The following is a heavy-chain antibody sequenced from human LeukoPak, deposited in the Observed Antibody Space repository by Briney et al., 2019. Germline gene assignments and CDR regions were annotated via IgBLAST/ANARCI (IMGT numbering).Heavy chain of an antibody. D-gene: IGHD3-22*01. J-gene: IGHJ4*02. Sequence: TGGSPRLSCAASGFTFSSYSMNWVRQAPGKGLVWVSRINSDGSSTSYADSVKGRFTISRDNAKNTLYLQMNSLGAEDTAVYYCATTYYYDSSGYAGYWGQGTLVTVSS. CDR3: ATTYYYDSSGYAGY. CDR2: INSDGSST. V-gene: IGHV3-74*01. CDR1: GFTFSSYS.